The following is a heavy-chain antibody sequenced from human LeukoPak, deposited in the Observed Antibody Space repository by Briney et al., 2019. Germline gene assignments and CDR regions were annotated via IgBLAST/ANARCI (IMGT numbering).Heavy chain of an antibody. D-gene: IGHD6-19*01. CDR2: ISYDGSNK. J-gene: IGHJ4*02. Sequence: PGGSLRLSCAASGFTFSSYAMHWVRQAPGKGLEWVAVISYDGSNKYYADSVKGRFTISRDNSKNTLYLQMNSLRAEDTAVYYCAKGSSRKYFDYWGQGTLVTVSS. V-gene: IGHV3-30-3*01. CDR1: GFTFSSYA. CDR3: AKGSSRKYFDY.